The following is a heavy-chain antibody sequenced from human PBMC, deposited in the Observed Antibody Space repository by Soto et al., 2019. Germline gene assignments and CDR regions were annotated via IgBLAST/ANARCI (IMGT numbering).Heavy chain of an antibody. CDR2: ISGSGGST. D-gene: IGHD5-18*01. Sequence: GGSLRLSCAASGFTFSSYAMSWVRQAPGKGLEWVSAISGSGGSTYYADSVKGRFTISRDNSKNTLYLQMNSLRAEDTAVYYCAKDRADTAMVKNYYYYGMDVWGQGTTVNVSS. J-gene: IGHJ6*02. CDR3: AKDRADTAMVKNYYYYGMDV. CDR1: GFTFSSYA. V-gene: IGHV3-23*01.